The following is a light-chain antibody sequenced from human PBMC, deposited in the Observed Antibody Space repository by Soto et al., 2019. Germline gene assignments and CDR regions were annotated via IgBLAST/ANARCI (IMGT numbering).Light chain of an antibody. V-gene: IGKV3-20*01. Sequence: EIVLTQSPGTLSLSPGERATLSCRASQSVSSSYLAWYQQKPGQAPRLLIYGASIRATGVPDRFSGSGSGTDFTFTISRLESEDFAVYFCQQYGSSPRTFGGGTKVEIK. J-gene: IGKJ4*02. CDR1: QSVSSSY. CDR2: GAS. CDR3: QQYGSSPRT.